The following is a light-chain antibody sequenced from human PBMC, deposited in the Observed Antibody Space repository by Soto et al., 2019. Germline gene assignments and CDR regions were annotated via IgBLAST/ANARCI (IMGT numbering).Light chain of an antibody. V-gene: IGKV1-33*01. CDR3: QQFDNLPLT. CDR1: QDINNN. Sequence: DIQMTQSPSSLSASVGDRVTITCQASQDINNNLNWYHQKPGKAPKLLIYDASSLQTGVPSRYSGSGSGTDFTFTISSLQPEDIAIYYCQQFDNLPLTFGPGTKVNI. CDR2: DAS. J-gene: IGKJ3*01.